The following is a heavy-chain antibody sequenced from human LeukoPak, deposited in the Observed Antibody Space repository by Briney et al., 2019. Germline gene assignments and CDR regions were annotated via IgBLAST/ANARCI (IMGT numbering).Heavy chain of an antibody. D-gene: IGHD5/OR15-5a*01. J-gene: IGHJ5*02. Sequence: APVKVSCKASGFTFSDYSIHWVRQAPGQGLECMGWIKLNGGDATYAQKFQGRVTMTRDTSINTAYMELSRLRYDDTAVYYCARGVAGVYSWFDPWGQGTLVTVSS. CDR2: IKLNGGDA. V-gene: IGHV1-2*02. CDR1: GFTFSDYS. CDR3: ARGVAGVYSWFDP.